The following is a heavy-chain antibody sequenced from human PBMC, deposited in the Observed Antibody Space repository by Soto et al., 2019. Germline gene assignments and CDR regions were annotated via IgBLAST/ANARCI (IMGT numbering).Heavy chain of an antibody. CDR3: AKDLQLHNFEC. CDR2: ISGGGGST. V-gene: IGHV3-23*01. CDR1: GFTFSCYA. J-gene: IGHJ4*02. Sequence: VSLGLSCAASGFTFSCYAMNWVRQAPGKGLEWVSAISGGGGSTYYADSVKGRFTISRDNAKNTLYLQMKSLRADDTVVYYCAKDLQLHNFECWGEGTLVTVSS. D-gene: IGHD2-2*01.